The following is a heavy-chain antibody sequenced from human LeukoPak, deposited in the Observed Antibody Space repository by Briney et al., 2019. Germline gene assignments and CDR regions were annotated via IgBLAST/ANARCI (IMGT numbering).Heavy chain of an antibody. CDR1: GFMFSTYS. V-gene: IGHV3-48*02. J-gene: IGHJ4*02. Sequence: PGGSLSLSCAASGFMFSTYSMSWVRQAPGKALEWISYISSTWRAILYAVSVKDRFTISRDNTKNSLYLQMNSLRDDDTAVYYCAKVLLGAVDYWGQGTLVTVSS. CDR3: AKVLLGAVDY. D-gene: IGHD3-16*01. CDR2: ISSTWRAI.